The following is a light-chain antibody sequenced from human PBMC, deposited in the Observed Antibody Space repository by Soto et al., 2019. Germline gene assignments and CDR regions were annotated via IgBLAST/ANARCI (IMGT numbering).Light chain of an antibody. Sequence: DIQMTQSPSTLSASVGDRVTITCRASQSISTWLAWYQQKPGKAPKLLILDASTLESGVPSRFSGSGSGTEFTLTISSLQPDDFATYYCQQYKSYLDYTVGQGTKLEIK. CDR1: QSISTW. CDR2: DAS. CDR3: QQYKSYLDYT. V-gene: IGKV1-5*01. J-gene: IGKJ2*01.